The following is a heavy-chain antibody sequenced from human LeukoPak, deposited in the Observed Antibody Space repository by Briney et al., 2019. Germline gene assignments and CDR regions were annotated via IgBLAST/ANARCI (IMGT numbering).Heavy chain of an antibody. J-gene: IGHJ4*02. D-gene: IGHD5-12*01. Sequence: ETLSLTCAVSGGSISSSNWWSWIRQPPGKGLEWVSSISSSSSYIYYADSVKGRFTISRDNAKNSLYLQMNSLRAEDTAVYYCARPNQGSGYDFGFDYWGQGTLVTVSS. CDR2: ISSSSSYI. CDR3: ARPNQGSGYDFGFDY. CDR1: GGSISSSN. V-gene: IGHV3-21*01.